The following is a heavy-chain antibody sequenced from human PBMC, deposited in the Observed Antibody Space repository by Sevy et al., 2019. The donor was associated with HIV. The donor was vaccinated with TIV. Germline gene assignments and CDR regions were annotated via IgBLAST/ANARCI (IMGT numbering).Heavy chain of an antibody. D-gene: IGHD2-2*01. J-gene: IGHJ4*02. CDR3: AGEGCSNGHDY. Sequence: GGSLRLSCTTSGFRFSIYAMTWVRQAPGKGLEWVSSFCMGGDRIYYADSVRGRFTISRDDSKNTLYLEMNNLRAEDTAKYYCAGEGCSNGHDYWGQGTLVTVSS. CDR1: GFRFSIYA. CDR2: FCMGGDRI. V-gene: IGHV3-23*01.